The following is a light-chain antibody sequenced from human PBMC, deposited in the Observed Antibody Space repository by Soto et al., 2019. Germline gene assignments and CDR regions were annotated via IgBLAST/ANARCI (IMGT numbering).Light chain of an antibody. CDR1: QSVSNNY. CDR3: HPYGSSPPYT. Sequence: EVVLTQSPGTLSLSPGESATLSCRASQSVSNNYFAWYQQKPGQAPRLLIFGSSDRATGIPDRFSGSGSGKDFTLTIRRLEPEDFAVYYCHPYGSSPPYTFGQGTKLEIK. J-gene: IGKJ2*01. V-gene: IGKV3-20*01. CDR2: GSS.